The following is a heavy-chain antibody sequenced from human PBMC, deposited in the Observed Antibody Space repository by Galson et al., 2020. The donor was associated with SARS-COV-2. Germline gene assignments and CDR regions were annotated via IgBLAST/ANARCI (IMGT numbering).Heavy chain of an antibody. Sequence: ASVKVSCKASGYTFTSYAMHWVRQAPGQRLEWMGWINAGNGNTKYSQKFQGRVTITRDTSASTAYMELSSLRSEDTAVYYCARVVGMATIRVGMDVWGQGTTVTVSS. CDR3: ARVVGMATIRVGMDV. J-gene: IGHJ6*02. V-gene: IGHV1-3*01. CDR2: INAGNGNT. D-gene: IGHD5-12*01. CDR1: GYTFTSYA.